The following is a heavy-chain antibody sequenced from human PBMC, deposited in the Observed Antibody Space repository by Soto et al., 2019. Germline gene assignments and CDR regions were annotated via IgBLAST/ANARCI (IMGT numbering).Heavy chain of an antibody. Sequence: PGGSLRLSCSASGFTVSSNFMSWVRQAPGKGLEWVAVISNDGNTKYYADSVKGLFTISRDNSKNTVYLQMDSLRAEDTAVYYLARDEIKRWLFVGSFDQWGQGTLVTVSS. CDR2: ISNDGNTK. V-gene: IGHV3-30-3*01. D-gene: IGHD3-22*01. CDR3: ARDEIKRWLFVGSFDQ. J-gene: IGHJ4*02. CDR1: GFTVSSNF.